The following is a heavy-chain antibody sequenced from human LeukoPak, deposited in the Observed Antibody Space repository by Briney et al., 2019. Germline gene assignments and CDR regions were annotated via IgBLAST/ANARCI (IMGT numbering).Heavy chain of an antibody. J-gene: IGHJ4*02. CDR2: IQNDGSDK. CDR3: AREGGMAVPGRFDQ. D-gene: IGHD6-13*01. CDR1: GINFRNSG. V-gene: IGHV3-30*02. Sequence: GGSLRLSCAASGINFRNSGMHWVRQAPGKGLEWVTFIQNDGSDKYYAASVKGRFTISRDNSKNTVYLHMASLRADDTALYYCAREGGMAVPGRFDQWGQGTLVTVSS.